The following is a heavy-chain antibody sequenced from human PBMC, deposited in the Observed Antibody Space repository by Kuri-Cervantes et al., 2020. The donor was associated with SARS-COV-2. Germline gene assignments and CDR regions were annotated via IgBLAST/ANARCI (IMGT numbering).Heavy chain of an antibody. CDR1: GFTFSSYA. Sequence: GSLRLSCAASGFTFSSYAMSWVRQAPGKGLEWVSAISGSGGSTYYADSVKGRFTISRDNAKNSLYLQMNSLRAEDTAVYYCARDFEAAAGIYYFDYWGQGTLVTVSS. CDR3: ARDFEAAAGIYYFDY. J-gene: IGHJ4*02. V-gene: IGHV3-23*01. CDR2: ISGSGGST. D-gene: IGHD6-13*01.